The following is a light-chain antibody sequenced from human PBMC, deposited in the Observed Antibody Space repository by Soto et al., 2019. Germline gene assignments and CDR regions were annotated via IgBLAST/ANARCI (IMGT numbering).Light chain of an antibody. V-gene: IGLV1-40*01. CDR2: GNS. J-gene: IGLJ3*02. Sequence: QSVLTQPPSVSGAPGQRVTISCTGSRSNIGAGYDVHWYQQLPGTAPKLLIYGNSNRPSGVPDRFSGSKFGTSASLAITGLQAEDEADYYCQSYDSSLSGWVFGGGTKLTVL. CDR1: RSNIGAGYD. CDR3: QSYDSSLSGWV.